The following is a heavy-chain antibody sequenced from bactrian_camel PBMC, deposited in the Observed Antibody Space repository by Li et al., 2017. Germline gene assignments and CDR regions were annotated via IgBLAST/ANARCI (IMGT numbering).Heavy chain of an antibody. D-gene: IGHD4*01. CDR2: ISSTGVT. J-gene: IGHJ4*01. Sequence: VQLVESGGDSVQAGGSLRLPCVASGYTISTNCVAWFRQAPGKKREAVATISSTGVTNYADSVTDRFTISRDNTKNILTLQMHNLKPEDTAMYYCAATLRPMTHDDYPRADWEYNYWGQGTQVT. CDR1: GYTISTNC. CDR3: AATLRPMTHDDYPRADWEYNY. V-gene: IGHV3S53*01.